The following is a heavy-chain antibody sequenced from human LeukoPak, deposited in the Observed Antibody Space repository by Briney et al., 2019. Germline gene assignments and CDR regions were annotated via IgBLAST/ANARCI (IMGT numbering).Heavy chain of an antibody. CDR2: IYYSGST. Sequence: SETLSLTCTVSGGSISSTTYYWGWIRRPPGKGLEWIGSIYYSGSTYYNPSLKSRVTVSVDTSKNQFSLNLSSATAADTAVYYCVRGSTLRHYQYWGQGTLVTVSS. V-gene: IGHV4-39*01. D-gene: IGHD3-16*01. CDR3: VRGSTLRHYQY. J-gene: IGHJ4*02. CDR1: GGSISSTTYY.